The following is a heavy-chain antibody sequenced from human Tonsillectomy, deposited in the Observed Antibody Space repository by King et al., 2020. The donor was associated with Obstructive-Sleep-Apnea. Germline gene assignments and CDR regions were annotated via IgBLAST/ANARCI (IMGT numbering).Heavy chain of an antibody. Sequence: EVQLVESGGGLVQPGGSLRLSCAASGFTFSSYSMNWVRQDPGKGLEWVSYISSSSSTIYYADSVKGRFTISRDNAKNSLYLQMNSLRAEDTAVYYCARADRLAVAGKWFDPWGQGTLVTVSS. V-gene: IGHV3-48*01. J-gene: IGHJ5*02. CDR3: ARADRLAVAGKWFDP. CDR2: ISSSSSTI. D-gene: IGHD6-19*01. CDR1: GFTFSSYS.